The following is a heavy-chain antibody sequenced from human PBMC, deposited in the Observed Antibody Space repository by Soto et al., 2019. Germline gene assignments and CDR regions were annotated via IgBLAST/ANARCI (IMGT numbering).Heavy chain of an antibody. J-gene: IGHJ4*02. V-gene: IGHV3-23*01. D-gene: IGHD4-4*01. CDR2: ISGSGGST. CDR3: AKDPEYSNYVEANYFDY. CDR1: GFTFSSYA. Sequence: GGSLRLSCAASGFTFSSYAMSWVRQAPGKGLEWVSAISGSGGSTYYADSVKGRFTISRDNSKNTLYLQMNSLRAEDTAVYYCAKDPEYSNYVEANYFDYWGQGTLVTVSS.